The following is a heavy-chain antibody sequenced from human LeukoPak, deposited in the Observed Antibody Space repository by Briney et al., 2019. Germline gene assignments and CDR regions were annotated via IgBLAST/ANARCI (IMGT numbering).Heavy chain of an antibody. J-gene: IGHJ5*01. CDR2: MNPNSGNT. V-gene: IGHV1-8*01. Sequence: ASVKVSCKASGYTFTTYDINWVRQTTGQGLEWMGWMNPNSGNTGYAQKFQGRVTMTRNTSISTAYMELSSLRSEATALYYCARGPNKSDGGNSGSAWFGPWGQGTLVNVS. D-gene: IGHD4-23*01. CDR3: ARGPNKSDGGNSGSAWFGP. CDR1: GYTFTTYD.